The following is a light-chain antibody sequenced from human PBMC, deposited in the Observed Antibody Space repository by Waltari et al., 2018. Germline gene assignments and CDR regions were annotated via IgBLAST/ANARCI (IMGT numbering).Light chain of an antibody. V-gene: IGKV1-39*01. CDR2: ATS. CDR1: QSISAY. Sequence: DIQMTQSPSSLSASVGDRVNITCRASQSISAYLNWYQQKPGKAPNLLIYATSSLQSGVPSRFSGSGSGTDFTLTISSLQPEDFATYFCQQTYFTVETFGPGTKVDIK. CDR3: QQTYFTVET. J-gene: IGKJ3*01.